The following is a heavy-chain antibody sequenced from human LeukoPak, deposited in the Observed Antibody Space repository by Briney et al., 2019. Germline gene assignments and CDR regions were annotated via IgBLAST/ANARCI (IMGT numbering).Heavy chain of an antibody. CDR2: IIASSGST. V-gene: IGHV3-23*01. Sequence: GGSLRLSCAASGFILSNSAMSWVRQAPGKGLEWVSHIIASSGSTFYADSVKGRFTISTDNSKNTLYLQMNSLRAEDTAVYYCAKGAYDYIEMGYFDYWGQGTLVTVSS. D-gene: IGHD5-12*01. CDR1: GFILSNSA. CDR3: AKGAYDYIEMGYFDY. J-gene: IGHJ4*02.